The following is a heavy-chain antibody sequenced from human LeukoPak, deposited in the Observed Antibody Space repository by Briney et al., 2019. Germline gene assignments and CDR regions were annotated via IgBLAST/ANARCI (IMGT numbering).Heavy chain of an antibody. D-gene: IGHD3-10*01. J-gene: IGHJ4*02. Sequence: GGSLRLSCAASGFTFSIYWMHWVRQVPGKGLVWVSRINNDGSTTRYADSVKGRFTISRDNAKNTVYLQMNSLRAEDTAVYYCVRGGVTGSGTYYVLNWGQGTLITVSS. V-gene: IGHV3-74*01. CDR2: INNDGSTT. CDR3: VRGGVTGSGTYYVLN. CDR1: GFTFSIYW.